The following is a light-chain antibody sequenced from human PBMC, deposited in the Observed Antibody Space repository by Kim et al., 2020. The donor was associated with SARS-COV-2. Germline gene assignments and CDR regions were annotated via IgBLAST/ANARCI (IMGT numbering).Light chain of an antibody. Sequence: SASVGDRVTITCRASQGISSYLAWYQQKPGKAPKLLIYAASTLQSGVPSRFSGSGSGTEFTLTISSLQPEDFATYDCQQLNSYPRSFGQGTKLEI. CDR2: AAS. CDR1: QGISSY. J-gene: IGKJ2*03. V-gene: IGKV1-9*01. CDR3: QQLNSYPRS.